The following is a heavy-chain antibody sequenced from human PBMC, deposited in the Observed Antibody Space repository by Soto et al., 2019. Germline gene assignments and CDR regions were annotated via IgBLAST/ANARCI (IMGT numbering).Heavy chain of an antibody. D-gene: IGHD3-3*01. V-gene: IGHV4-31*03. Sequence: SETLSLTCTVSGGSISSGGYYWSWIRQHPGKGLEWIGYIYYSGSTYYNPSLKSRVTISVDTSKNQFSLKLSSVTAADTAVYYCARAGDYDFWSGYPFDPWGQGTLVTVSS. CDR1: GGSISSGGYY. J-gene: IGHJ5*02. CDR2: IYYSGST. CDR3: ARAGDYDFWSGYPFDP.